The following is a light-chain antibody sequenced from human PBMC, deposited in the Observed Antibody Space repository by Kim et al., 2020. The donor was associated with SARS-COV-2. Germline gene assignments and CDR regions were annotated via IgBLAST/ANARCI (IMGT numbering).Light chain of an antibody. J-gene: IGKJ1*01. CDR1: QSISTW. V-gene: IGKV1-5*03. CDR3: LQYKTSSWT. Sequence: ASVGDRITITCRASQSISTWVAWYQQKPGETPNLLIYKASSLESGVSSRFSGSGSETEFTLTINNLQPDDFATYYCLQYKTSSWTFGQGTKVEVK. CDR2: KAS.